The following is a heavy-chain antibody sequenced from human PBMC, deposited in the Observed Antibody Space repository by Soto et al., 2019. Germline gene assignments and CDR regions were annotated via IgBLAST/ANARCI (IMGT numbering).Heavy chain of an antibody. CDR1: GGTLSTYS. CDR3: ARPSGSHDSGGNYMDV. D-gene: IGHD2-15*01. CDR2: ILTFVGKA. Sequence: QVQLVQSGPEVKRPGSSVNVCCKTSGGTLSTYSISWVRQAPGQGLEWVGGILTFVGKANVAQQFQGRVTIIADSSTHTVYMEMRGLTSDDPAVYYSARPSGSHDSGGNYMDVWGTGTTVTVSS. V-gene: IGHV1-69*02. J-gene: IGHJ6*03.